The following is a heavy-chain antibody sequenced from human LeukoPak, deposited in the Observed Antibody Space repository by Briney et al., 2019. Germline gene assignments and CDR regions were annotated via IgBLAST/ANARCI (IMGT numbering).Heavy chain of an antibody. J-gene: IGHJ4*02. CDR2: IWYDGSNK. D-gene: IGHD3-22*01. CDR3: ARAHYYDSSAYFDY. Sequence: GGSLRLSCAASGFTFSSYGMHWVRQAPGKGLEWVAVIWYDGSNKYYADSVKGRFTISRDNSKNTLYLQMNSLRAEDTAVYHCARAHYYDSSAYFDYWGQGTLVTVSS. V-gene: IGHV3-33*01. CDR1: GFTFSSYG.